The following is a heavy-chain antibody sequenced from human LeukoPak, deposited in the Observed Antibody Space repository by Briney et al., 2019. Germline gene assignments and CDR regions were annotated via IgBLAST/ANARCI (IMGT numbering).Heavy chain of an antibody. CDR2: LGTAGDT. Sequence: GGSLRLSCAASGFILSNYAMHWVRQPAGKGLEWVSALGTAGDTFYPGSVKGRFTISRDNAKKSLFLQMSSLRAEDTAIYYCARQSTPHSNFDYWGQGTLVTVSS. J-gene: IGHJ4*02. CDR3: ARQSTPHSNFDY. V-gene: IGHV3-13*01. CDR1: GFILSNYA. D-gene: IGHD6-13*01.